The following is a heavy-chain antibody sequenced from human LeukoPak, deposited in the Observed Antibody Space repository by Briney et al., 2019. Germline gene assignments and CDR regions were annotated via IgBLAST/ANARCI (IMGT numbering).Heavy chain of an antibody. CDR1: GGTFSSYA. J-gene: IGHJ3*02. CDR3: ARDRNYYGSGSYGNGAFDI. CDR2: IIPIFGTA. Sequence: SVKVSCKASGGTFSSYAISWVRQAPGQGLEWMGGIIPIFGTANYAQKFQGRVTITADESTSTAYMELSSLRSEDTAVYYCARDRNYYGSGSYGNGAFDIWGQGTMVTVSS. V-gene: IGHV1-69*13. D-gene: IGHD3-10*01.